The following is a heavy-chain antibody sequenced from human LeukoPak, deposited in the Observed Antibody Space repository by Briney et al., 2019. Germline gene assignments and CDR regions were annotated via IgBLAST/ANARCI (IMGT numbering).Heavy chain of an antibody. CDR1: GFTFSSYW. Sequence: RGSLRLSCAASGFTFSSYWMHWVRQAPGKGLVWVSRINSDGSSTSYADSVKGRFTISRDNAKNTLYLQMNSLRAEDTAMYYCARGSDCSGGSCYSYWYFDLWGRGTLVTVSS. V-gene: IGHV3-74*01. D-gene: IGHD2-15*01. CDR3: ARGSDCSGGSCYSYWYFDL. CDR2: INSDGSST. J-gene: IGHJ2*01.